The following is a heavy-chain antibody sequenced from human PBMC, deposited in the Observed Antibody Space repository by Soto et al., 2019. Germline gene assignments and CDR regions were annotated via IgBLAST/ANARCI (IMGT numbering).Heavy chain of an antibody. V-gene: IGHV4-30-4*01. CDR2: IFYTGST. CDR1: GGTINSGDYF. CDR3: ARVKATLYRHYYFDY. Sequence: PSETLSLTCSVSGGTINSGDYFWSWIRQPPGKGLEWIGSIFYTGSTYYSPSLKSRASMSMDTSKNPFSLRLRSLTAADTAVYFCARVKATLYRHYYFDYWGQGTPVTVS. D-gene: IGHD5-12*01. J-gene: IGHJ4*02.